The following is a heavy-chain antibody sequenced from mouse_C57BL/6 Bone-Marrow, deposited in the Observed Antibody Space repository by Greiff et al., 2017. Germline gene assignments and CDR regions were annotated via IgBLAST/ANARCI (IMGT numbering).Heavy chain of an antibody. J-gene: IGHJ4*01. D-gene: IGHD1-1*01. Sequence: EVQLQQSGPVLVKPGASVKMSCKASGYTFTDYYMNWVKQSHGKSLEWIGVINPYNGGTSYNQKFKGKATLTVDKSSSTAYMELNSLTSEDSAVYYCARREYYGSDYYAMDYWGQGTSVTVSS. V-gene: IGHV1-19*01. CDR1: GYTFTDYY. CDR3: ARREYYGSDYYAMDY. CDR2: INPYNGGT.